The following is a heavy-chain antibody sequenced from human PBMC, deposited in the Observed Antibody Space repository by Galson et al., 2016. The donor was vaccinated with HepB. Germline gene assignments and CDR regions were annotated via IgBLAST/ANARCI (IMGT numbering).Heavy chain of an antibody. V-gene: IGHV4-4*02. Sequence: SETLSLTCGVSGGSVTSGNWWSWVRQPPGKGLEWIGEIYQSGATHYNPSLKSGVSISMDTSENQLSLRLEFVTAADTAGYYCARHTSVSGTRGFDIWGHGTVVTVSS. CDR1: GGSVTSGNW. J-gene: IGHJ3*02. CDR2: IYQSGAT. CDR3: ARHTSVSGTRGFDI. D-gene: IGHD1-7*01.